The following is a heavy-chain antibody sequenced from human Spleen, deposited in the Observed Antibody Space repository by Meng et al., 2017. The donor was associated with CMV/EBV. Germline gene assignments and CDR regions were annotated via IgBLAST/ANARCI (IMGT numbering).Heavy chain of an antibody. Sequence: GESLKISCAASGFTFSSYAMHWVRQAPGKGLEWVAVISYDGSNKYYADSVKGRFTISRDNSKNTLYLQMNSLRAEDTAVYYCAREKSGDTVMVVAFDYWGQGTPVTVSS. D-gene: IGHD5-18*01. V-gene: IGHV3-30*04. J-gene: IGHJ4*02. CDR1: GFTFSSYA. CDR2: ISYDGSNK. CDR3: AREKSGDTVMVVAFDY.